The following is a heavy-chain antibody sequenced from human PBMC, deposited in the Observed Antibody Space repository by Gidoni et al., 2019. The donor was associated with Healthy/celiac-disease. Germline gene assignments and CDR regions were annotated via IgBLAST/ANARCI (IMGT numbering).Heavy chain of an antibody. D-gene: IGHD3-16*01. V-gene: IGHV3-30*18. Sequence: QVQLVESGGGVVQPGRSLRLSCAASGFTFSSYAMHWVRQAPGKGLEWVAVISYDGSNKYYVNSVKGRFTISRDNSKNTLYLQMNSLRAEDTAVYYCAKDLRRSRSNLGRGYFDLWGRGTLVTVSS. CDR3: AKDLRRSRSNLGRGYFDL. J-gene: IGHJ2*01. CDR1: GFTFSSYA. CDR2: ISYDGSNK.